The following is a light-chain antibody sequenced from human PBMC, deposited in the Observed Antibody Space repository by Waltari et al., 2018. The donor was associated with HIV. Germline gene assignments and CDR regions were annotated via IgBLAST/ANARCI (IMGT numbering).Light chain of an antibody. V-gene: IGLV2-14*03. CDR3: SSFTITSTVI. CDR2: QVS. CDR1: SSALEPYNS. J-gene: IGLJ2*01. Sequence: QSALTQPASVSGSPGQSISISCTGPSSALEPYNSVPWYQQHAGKAPKLLIYQVSHRPSGVSDRFSGSKSGSTASLTISGLQANDEAHYYCSSFTITSTVIFGGGTRLTVL.